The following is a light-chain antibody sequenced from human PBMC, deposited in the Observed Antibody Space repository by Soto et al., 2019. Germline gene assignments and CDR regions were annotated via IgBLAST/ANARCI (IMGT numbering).Light chain of an antibody. J-gene: IGLJ1*01. Sequence: QSALTQPASVSGSPGQSITISCTGTLSDVGGYNSVSWYQQHRGNAPTLMIYEVSYRPSGVSNRFSGSKSGNTASLTISGLQAEDEADYYCSSYTSSNTPYVFGTETKLTVL. V-gene: IGLV2-14*01. CDR1: LSDVGGYNS. CDR3: SSYTSSNTPYV. CDR2: EVS.